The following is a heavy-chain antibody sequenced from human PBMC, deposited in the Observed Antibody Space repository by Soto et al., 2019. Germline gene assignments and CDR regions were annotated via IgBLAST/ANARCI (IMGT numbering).Heavy chain of an antibody. CDR2: FYYSGST. CDR3: ARHRGVAAAGRNWFDP. Sequence: LSLTCTVSGGSINSSIYYWDWIRQPPGKGLEWIGSFYYSGSTYYNPSLKSRVTISVDTSKNQFSLKLSSVTAADTAVYYCARHRGVAAAGRNWFDPWGQGTLVTVSS. D-gene: IGHD6-13*01. J-gene: IGHJ5*02. V-gene: IGHV4-39*01. CDR1: GGSINSSIYY.